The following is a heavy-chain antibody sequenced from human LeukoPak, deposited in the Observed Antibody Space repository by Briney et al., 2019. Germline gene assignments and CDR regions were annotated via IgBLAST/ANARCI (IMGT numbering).Heavy chain of an antibody. D-gene: IGHD3-3*01. J-gene: IGHJ6*03. Sequence: SETLSLTCTVSGGSISSYYWSWIRQPPGKGLEWIGYIYTSGSTNYNPSLKSRVTISVDTSKNQFSLKLSSVTAADTAVYYCARHALECGFWSVYRYYYYYMDVWGKGTTVTVSS. CDR1: GGSISSYY. CDR2: IYTSGST. V-gene: IGHV4-4*09. CDR3: ARHALECGFWSVYRYYYYYMDV.